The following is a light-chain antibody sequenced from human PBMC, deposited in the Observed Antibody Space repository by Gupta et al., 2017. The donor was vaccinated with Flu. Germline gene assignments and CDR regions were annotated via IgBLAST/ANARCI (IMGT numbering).Light chain of an antibody. CDR2: GSS. J-gene: IGLJ3*02. CDR1: SSNIEAGYD. CDR3: QSYDTSLSGWV. Sequence: QSVLTQPPPVSGAPGPRVPISCTGSSSNIEAGYDVHWYQQLPGRAPKVLIYGSSNRPSGVPDRFFGSKSGISASLAITGLQAEDEADYYCQSYDTSLSGWVFGGGTKVTAL. V-gene: IGLV1-40*01.